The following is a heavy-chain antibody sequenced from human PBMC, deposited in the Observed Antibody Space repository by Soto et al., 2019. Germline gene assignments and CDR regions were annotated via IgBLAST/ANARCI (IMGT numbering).Heavy chain of an antibody. V-gene: IGHV1-69*12. Sequence: QVQLVQSGAEVKKPGSSVKVSCKASGGTFSNYALSWVRQAPGQGLEWMGDIIPIFGTTNNAQKFKGRLTITADEAXXPAYIELSSLRPEYTAVYYCASRGERAYYDTSGYGWGQGTLVTVSS. CDR2: IIPIFGTT. CDR3: ASRGERAYYDTSGYG. CDR1: GGTFSNYA. J-gene: IGHJ1*01. D-gene: IGHD3-22*01.